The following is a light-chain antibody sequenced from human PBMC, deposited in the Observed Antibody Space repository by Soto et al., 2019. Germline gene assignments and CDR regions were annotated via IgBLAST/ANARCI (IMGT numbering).Light chain of an antibody. CDR3: QKHNSVPLT. Sequence: DIQMTQSPSSLSASVGDRVTITCRASQDVKNYLAWYQQKPGKVPKLLIYAASTLQSGVPSRFSGSGSGTAFTLTINSLQPEDVGRYYCQKHNSVPLTFGGGTKVEIK. CDR1: QDVKNY. V-gene: IGKV1-27*01. J-gene: IGKJ4*01. CDR2: AAS.